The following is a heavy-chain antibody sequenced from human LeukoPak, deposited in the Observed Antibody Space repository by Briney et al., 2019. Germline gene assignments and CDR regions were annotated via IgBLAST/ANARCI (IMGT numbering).Heavy chain of an antibody. Sequence: SGPTLVKPTQTLTLTCTFSGFSLSTSGVGAGWIRQPPGKALEWLALIYWNDDKRYSPSLKSRLTITKDTSKNQVVLTMTNMDPVDTATYYCARIVVVVAAGPNWFDPWGQGTLVTVSS. D-gene: IGHD2-15*01. CDR1: GFSLSTSGVG. CDR2: IYWNDDK. CDR3: ARIVVVVAAGPNWFDP. J-gene: IGHJ5*02. V-gene: IGHV2-5*01.